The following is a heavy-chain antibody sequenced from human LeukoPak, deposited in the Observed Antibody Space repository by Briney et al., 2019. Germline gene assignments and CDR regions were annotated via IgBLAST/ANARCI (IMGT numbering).Heavy chain of an antibody. D-gene: IGHD6-19*01. CDR1: GFTFGDYA. Sequence: GGSLRLSCTASGFTFGDYAMSWVRQAPGQGLEWVGFIRSKAYGGTTEYAASVKGRFTISRDDSKSIAYLQMNSLKTEDTAVYYCTRVYSGWQPEGYWGQGTLVTVSS. CDR3: TRVYSGWQPEGY. V-gene: IGHV3-49*04. CDR2: IRSKAYGGTT. J-gene: IGHJ4*02.